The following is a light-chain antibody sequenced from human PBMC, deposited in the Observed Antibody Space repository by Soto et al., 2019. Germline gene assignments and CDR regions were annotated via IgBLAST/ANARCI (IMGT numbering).Light chain of an antibody. CDR1: TSDVGRYNY. J-gene: IGLJ3*02. CDR2: DVS. CDR3: NSYTTGTTWV. V-gene: IGLV2-14*01. Sequence: QSALPQPASVSGSPGQSITISCTGTTSDVGRYNYVSWHQQHPGKAPKLLIFDVSNRPSGVSDRFSGSKSGNTASLTISGLQAEDEADYYCNSYTTGTTWVFGGGTKVTVL.